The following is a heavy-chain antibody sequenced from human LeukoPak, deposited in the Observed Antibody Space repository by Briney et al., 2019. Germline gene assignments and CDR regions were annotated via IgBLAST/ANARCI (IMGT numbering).Heavy chain of an antibody. CDR3: AKADSSGYYPYYFDY. V-gene: IGHV3-23*01. CDR1: GFNFSNNA. D-gene: IGHD3-22*01. CDR2: ISASGGST. J-gene: IGHJ4*02. Sequence: GGSLRLSCAASGFNFSNNAMTWVRQAPGKGLEWVSSISASGGSTSYADSVKGRFTFSRDNSKNTLYLQMNSLRAEDTAVYYCAKADSSGYYPYYFDYWGQGTLVTVSS.